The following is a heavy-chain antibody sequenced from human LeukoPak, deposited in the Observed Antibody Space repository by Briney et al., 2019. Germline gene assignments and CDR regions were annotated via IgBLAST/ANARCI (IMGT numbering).Heavy chain of an antibody. CDR2: IWYDGSNK. Sequence: GGSLRLSCAASGFTFSSYGMHWVRQAPGKGLEWVAVIWYDGSNKYYADSVKGRFTISRDNSKNTLYLQMNSVRAEDTAVYYCARDFSCGGDCYHVAFDIWGQGTMVTVSS. V-gene: IGHV3-33*01. CDR1: GFTFSSYG. D-gene: IGHD2-21*02. J-gene: IGHJ3*02. CDR3: ARDFSCGGDCYHVAFDI.